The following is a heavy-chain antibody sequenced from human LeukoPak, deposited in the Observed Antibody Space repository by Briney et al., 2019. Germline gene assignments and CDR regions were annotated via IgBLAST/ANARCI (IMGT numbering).Heavy chain of an antibody. CDR3: ARSPYSGRYSYFDF. CDR2: IDPGVSDT. J-gene: IGHJ4*02. D-gene: IGHD1-26*01. CDR1: GYTFTSYW. Sequence: GESLKISCXGSGYTFTSYWIGWVRQTPGKGLEWMGIIDPGVSDTRYSPSFQGQVTISADKSISTSYLQWSSLKPSDTAMYYCARSPYSGRYSYFDFWGQGTLVTVSS. V-gene: IGHV5-51*01.